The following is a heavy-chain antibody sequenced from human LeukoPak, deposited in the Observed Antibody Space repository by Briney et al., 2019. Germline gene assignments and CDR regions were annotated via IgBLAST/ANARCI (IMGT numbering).Heavy chain of an antibody. V-gene: IGHV3-72*01. D-gene: IGHD5-12*01. CDR1: GLSFGDHF. CDR3: ATFFGYDFGY. CDR2: SRNKANSYTT. Sequence: GGSLRLSCAASGLSFGDHFLDWVRQAPGKGLEWVGRSRNKANSYTTEYAASVKGRFTISRDDSKNSVYLQMNSLKAEDTAVYYCATFFGYDFGYWGQGTLVTVSS. J-gene: IGHJ4*02.